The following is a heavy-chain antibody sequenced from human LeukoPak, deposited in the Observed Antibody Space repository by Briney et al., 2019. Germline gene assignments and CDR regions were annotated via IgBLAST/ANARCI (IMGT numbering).Heavy chain of an antibody. Sequence: SETLSLTCAVYGGSFSGYYWSWICQPPGKGLEWIGEINHSGSTNYNPSLKSRVTISVDTSKNQFSLKLNSVTAADTVVYFCARRAYSAAYWKHFDYWGQGTLVTVSS. J-gene: IGHJ4*02. CDR2: INHSGST. CDR1: GGSFSGYY. V-gene: IGHV4-34*01. D-gene: IGHD1-1*01. CDR3: ARRAYSAAYWKHFDY.